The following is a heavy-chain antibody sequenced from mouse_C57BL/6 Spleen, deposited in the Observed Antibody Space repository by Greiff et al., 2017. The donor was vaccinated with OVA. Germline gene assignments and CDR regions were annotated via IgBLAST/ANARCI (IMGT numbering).Heavy chain of an antibody. D-gene: IGHD1-1*01. V-gene: IGHV1-15*01. CDR1: GYTFTDYE. CDR2: IDPETGGT. CDR3: TRGDGSSPWFAY. Sequence: VQLQQSGAELVRPGASVTLSCKASGYTFTDYEMPWVKQTPVHGLEWIGAIDPETGGTASNPKFKGKAILTADNSSSTAFMELRSLTSEDSAVYYCTRGDGSSPWFAYWGQGTLVTVSA. J-gene: IGHJ3*01.